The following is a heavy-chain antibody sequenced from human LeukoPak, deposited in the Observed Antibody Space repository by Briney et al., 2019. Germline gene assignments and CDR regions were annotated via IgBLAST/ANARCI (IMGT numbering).Heavy chain of an antibody. CDR1: GGSISSSNW. Sequence: SETLSLTCAVSGGSISSSNWWSWVRQPPGKGLEWIGEIYHSGSTNYNPSLKSRVTISVDKSKNQFSLKLSSVTAADTAVYYCARSYGSGIYPPDYWGQGTLVTVSS. CDR3: ARSYGSGIYPPDY. J-gene: IGHJ4*02. D-gene: IGHD3-10*01. V-gene: IGHV4-4*02. CDR2: IYHSGST.